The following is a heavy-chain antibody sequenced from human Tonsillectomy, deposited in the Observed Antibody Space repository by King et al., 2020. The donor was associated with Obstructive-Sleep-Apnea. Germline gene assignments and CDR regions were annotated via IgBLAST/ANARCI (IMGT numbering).Heavy chain of an antibody. D-gene: IGHD6-19*01. V-gene: IGHV3-73*01. CDR3: SXLIAVXDTPFDH. CDR1: GFTFSDST. J-gene: IGHJ4*02. Sequence: VQLVESGGGLVQPGGSLKLSCAASGFTFSDSTMHWVRQASGKGLEWVGRIRSKTNNYATAYAASVKGRFTISRDDSKNTAYLQMNSLKTEDTAIYYCSXLIAVXDTPFDHWGQGTLVTVSS. CDR2: IRSKTNNYAT.